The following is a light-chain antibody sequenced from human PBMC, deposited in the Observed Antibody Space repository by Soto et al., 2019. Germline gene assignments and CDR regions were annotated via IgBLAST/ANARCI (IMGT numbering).Light chain of an antibody. CDR2: GAS. V-gene: IGKV3-20*01. CDR3: QQYGSSPPRT. J-gene: IGKJ1*01. CDR1: QSVSSSY. Sequence: EIVLTQSPGTLSLSPGERATLSCRASQSVSSSYLAWYQQKPGQAPRLLIYGASSRVTVIRDRFSGSGSGTDFTLTISRLVPEDFAVYYCQQYGSSPPRTFGQGTKVEIK.